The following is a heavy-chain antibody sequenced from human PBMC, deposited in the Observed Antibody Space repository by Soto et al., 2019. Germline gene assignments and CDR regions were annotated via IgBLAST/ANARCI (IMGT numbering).Heavy chain of an antibody. D-gene: IGHD4-17*01. CDR2: VYARGAT. CDR1: GASITSHY. J-gene: IGHJ6*02. CDR3: VRSSGDDFFYYGMDV. V-gene: IGHV4-4*07. Sequence: QVELQESGPGLVKPSETLSLTCSVSGASITSHYWSWIRQSAGEGLQWIGRVYARGATNYNPSLNSRVTESGDPSKNQSSLTLTSVTAADTAVYYCVRSSGDDFFYYGMDVWGHGPTVTVSS.